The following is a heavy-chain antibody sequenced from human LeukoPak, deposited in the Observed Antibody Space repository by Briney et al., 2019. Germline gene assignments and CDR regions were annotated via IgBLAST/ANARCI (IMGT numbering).Heavy chain of an antibody. Sequence: PGGSLRLSCAASGFVFSDYYMHWVRQAPGKGLVWVSHINGDGSNVNYADSVKGRFTISRDNAKNTLYLQMNSLRAEDTAVYYCARGEAYYFDYWGQGTLVTVSS. CDR1: GFVFSDYY. CDR3: ARGEAYYFDY. J-gene: IGHJ4*02. CDR2: INGDGSNV. V-gene: IGHV3-74*01.